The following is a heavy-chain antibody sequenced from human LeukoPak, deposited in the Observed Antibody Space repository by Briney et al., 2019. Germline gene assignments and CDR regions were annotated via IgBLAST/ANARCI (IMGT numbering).Heavy chain of an antibody. CDR3: ARGYYDSSGYVGDAFDI. V-gene: IGHV3-11*06. CDR1: GFTFSDYY. CDR2: ISSSSSYI. J-gene: IGHJ3*02. D-gene: IGHD3-22*01. Sequence: SLRLSCAASGFTFSDYYMSWIRQAPGKGLEWVSSISSSSSYIYYADSVKGRFTISRDNAKNSLYLQMNSRRAEDTAVYYSARGYYDSSGYVGDAFDIWGQRTMVTVSS.